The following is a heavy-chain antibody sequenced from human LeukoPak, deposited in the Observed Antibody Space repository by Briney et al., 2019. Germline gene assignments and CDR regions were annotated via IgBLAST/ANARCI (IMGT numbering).Heavy chain of an antibody. CDR1: GFTFNTYA. V-gene: IGHV3-23*01. Sequence: AGGSLRLSCAASGFTFNTYAMSWVRQAPGKGLEWVSSISGTGGGTYYADSVKGRFTISRDNSHKTLYLQMNSLRAEDMAVYYCARALGYCSGGSCYSDPYYYYGMDVWGQGTTVTVSS. D-gene: IGHD2-15*01. CDR2: ISGTGGGT. J-gene: IGHJ6*02. CDR3: ARALGYCSGGSCYSDPYYYYGMDV.